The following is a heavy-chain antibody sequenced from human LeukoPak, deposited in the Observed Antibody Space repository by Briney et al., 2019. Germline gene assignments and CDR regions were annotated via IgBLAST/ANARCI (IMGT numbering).Heavy chain of an antibody. J-gene: IGHJ5*01. D-gene: IGHD4-17*01. V-gene: IGHV3-7*03. CDR3: ANPPTVTKIRFDS. Sequence: GGSLRLSCAASGFTFSSYWMSWVRQAPGKGLEWVANIKQDGSEKYYVDSVKSRFTISRDNAKNSLYLQMNSLRAEDTAVYYCANPPTVTKIRFDSWGQGTLVTVSS. CDR1: GFTFSSYW. CDR2: IKQDGSEK.